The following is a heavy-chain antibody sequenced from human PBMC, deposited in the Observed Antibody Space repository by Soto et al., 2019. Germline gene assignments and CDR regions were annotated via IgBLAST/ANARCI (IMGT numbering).Heavy chain of an antibody. V-gene: IGHV3-21*01. Sequence: GGSLRLSCAASGFTFSSYSMNWVRQAPGKGLEWVSSISSSSSCIYYADSVKGRFTISRDNAKNSLYLQMNSLRDEDTAVYFCARDFSGTHWFDSWGQGTLVTVSS. J-gene: IGHJ5*01. D-gene: IGHD1-26*01. CDR3: ARDFSGTHWFDS. CDR1: GFTFSSYS. CDR2: ISSSSSCI.